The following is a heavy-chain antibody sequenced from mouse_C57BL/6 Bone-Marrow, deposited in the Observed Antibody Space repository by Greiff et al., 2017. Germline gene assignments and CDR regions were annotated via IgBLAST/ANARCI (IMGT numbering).Heavy chain of an antibody. J-gene: IGHJ3*01. V-gene: IGHV1-7*01. CDR1: GYTFTSYW. Sequence: QVQLKESGAELAKPGASVKLSCKASGYTFTSYWMHWVKQRPGQGLEWIGYINPSSGYTTYNQKFKDKATLTADKSSSTAYMQLSSLTYEDSAVYYCARLRRTLWFAYWGQGTLVTVSA. CDR3: ARLRRTLWFAY. CDR2: INPSSGYT. D-gene: IGHD2-12*01.